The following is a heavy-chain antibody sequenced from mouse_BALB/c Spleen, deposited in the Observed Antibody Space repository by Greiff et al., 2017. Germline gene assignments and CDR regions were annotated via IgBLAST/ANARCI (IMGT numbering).Heavy chain of an antibody. CDR3: ARLYYRYDEDSYYFDY. D-gene: IGHD2-14*01. CDR1: GFTFSSYA. CDR2: ISSGGSYT. Sequence: EVMLVESGGGLVKPGGSLKLSCAASGFTFSSYAMSWVRQSPEKRLEWVAEISSGGSYTYYPDTVTGRFTISRDNAKNTLYLEMSSLRSEDTAMYYCARLYYRYDEDSYYFDYWGQGTTLTVSS. J-gene: IGHJ2*01. V-gene: IGHV5-9-4*01.